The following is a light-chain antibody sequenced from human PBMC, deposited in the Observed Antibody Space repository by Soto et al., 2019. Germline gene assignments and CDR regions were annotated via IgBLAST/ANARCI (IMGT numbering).Light chain of an antibody. CDR3: QQYGSSPWT. CDR1: QSVSSSY. CDR2: GAS. Sequence: IVFTHSPSTLSLSPGETATLSCRASQSVSSSYLAWYQQKPGQAPRLLIYGASSRATGIPDRFSGSGSGTDFTLTISRLEPEDFAVYYCQQYGSSPWTFGQGTKVDIK. V-gene: IGKV3-20*01. J-gene: IGKJ1*01.